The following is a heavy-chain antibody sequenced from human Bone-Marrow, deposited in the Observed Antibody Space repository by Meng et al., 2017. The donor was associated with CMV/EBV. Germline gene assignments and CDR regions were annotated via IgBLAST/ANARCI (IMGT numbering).Heavy chain of an antibody. CDR1: GFTFSSYG. CDR3: AKETWGSTWYTRRGFDY. CDR2: IRYDGSNK. Sequence: GGSLRLSCAASGFTFSSYGMHWVRQAPGKGLEWVAFIRYDGSNKYYADSVKGRFTISRDNSKNTLYLQLNSLRAEDTAVYYCAKETWGSTWYTRRGFDYWGQGTLVTVSS. J-gene: IGHJ4*02. V-gene: IGHV3-30*02. D-gene: IGHD6-13*01.